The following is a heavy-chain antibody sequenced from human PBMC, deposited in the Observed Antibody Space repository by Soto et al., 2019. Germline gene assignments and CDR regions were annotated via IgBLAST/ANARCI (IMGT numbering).Heavy chain of an antibody. J-gene: IGHJ4*02. Sequence: GGSLRLSCAVSGFNVMSFWMSWVRQAPGKGLEWVASIKEDGSEIYYLHSVRGRFSISRDSAGHAVHVTMNYVSAEDTGVYFCARDIGFDYVNWGQGTLVTVPS. V-gene: IGHV3-7*01. CDR3: ARDIGFDYVN. CDR1: GFNVMSFW. D-gene: IGHD3-16*01. CDR2: IKEDGSEI.